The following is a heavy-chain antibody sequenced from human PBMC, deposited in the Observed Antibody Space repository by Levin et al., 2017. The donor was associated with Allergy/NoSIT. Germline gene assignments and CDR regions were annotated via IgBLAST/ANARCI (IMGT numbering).Heavy chain of an antibody. CDR1: GGSFSGYY. CDR3: ARVGGWFGESDDY. CDR2: INHSGST. D-gene: IGHD3-10*01. J-gene: IGHJ4*02. V-gene: IGHV4-34*01. Sequence: PSQTLSLTCAVYGGSFSGYYWSWIRQPPGKGLEWIGEINHSGSTNYNPSLKSRVTISVDTSKNQFSLKLSSVTAADTAVYYCARVGGWFGESDDYWGQGTLVTVSS.